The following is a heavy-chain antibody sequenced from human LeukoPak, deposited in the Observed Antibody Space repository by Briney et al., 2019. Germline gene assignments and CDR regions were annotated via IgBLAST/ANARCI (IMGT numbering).Heavy chain of an antibody. D-gene: IGHD3-10*01. Sequence: GGSLRLSCAASGFTFSTYAMSWVRQAPGKGLEWVSAIGGSGGSTYYADSVEGRFTISRDNSKNTLYLQMNSLRAEDTAVYYCARRAASGDYFDYWGQGTLVTVSS. CDR1: GFTFSTYA. J-gene: IGHJ4*02. V-gene: IGHV3-23*01. CDR2: IGGSGGST. CDR3: ARRAASGDYFDY.